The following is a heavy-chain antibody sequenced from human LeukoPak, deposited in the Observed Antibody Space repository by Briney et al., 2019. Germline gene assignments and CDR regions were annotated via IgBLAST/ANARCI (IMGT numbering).Heavy chain of an antibody. J-gene: IGHJ3*02. CDR2: VYHSGSA. Sequence: SETLSLTCAVSGYSISRGSSWGCIRQPPGKGLEWIGSVYHSGSAYYNPSLKSRVTISVDTSKNQFSLKLTSVTAAYTAVYYCAVGLHSGQFAFDIWGQGTMVTVSS. CDR1: GYSISRGSS. CDR3: AVGLHSGQFAFDI. D-gene: IGHD5-24*01. V-gene: IGHV4-38-2*01.